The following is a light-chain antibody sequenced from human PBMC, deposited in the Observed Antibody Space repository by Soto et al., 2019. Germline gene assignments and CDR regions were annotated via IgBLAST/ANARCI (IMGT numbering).Light chain of an antibody. CDR1: QSVSSSY. CDR3: QHYGGSPFT. Sequence: EIVLTQSPGTLSLSPGERATLSCRASQSVSSSYLAWYQQKSGQAPRLLIYGASNRATGIPDRFSGSGSGTDFTLTISRLEPEDFAVYYCQHYGGSPFTFGPGTKVDIK. J-gene: IGKJ3*01. V-gene: IGKV3-20*01. CDR2: GAS.